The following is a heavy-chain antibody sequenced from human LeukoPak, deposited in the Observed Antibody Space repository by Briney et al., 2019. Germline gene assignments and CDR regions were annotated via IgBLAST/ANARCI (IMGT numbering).Heavy chain of an antibody. D-gene: IGHD4-17*01. CDR3: ARDLSTVTFFDL. CDR1: EFTFSRYS. V-gene: IGHV3-48*04. CDR2: IDSTGSTT. J-gene: IGHJ2*01. Sequence: GGSLRLSCAASEFTFSRYSMNWVRQAPGKGLEWVSYIDSTGSTTYYTDSVKGRFTISRDNAKNSLYLQMNSLRAEDTAVYYCARDLSTVTFFDLWGRGTLVTVSS.